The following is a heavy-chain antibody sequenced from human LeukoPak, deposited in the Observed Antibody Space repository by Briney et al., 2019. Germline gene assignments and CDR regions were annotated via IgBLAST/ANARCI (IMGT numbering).Heavy chain of an antibody. CDR2: ISYDGSNK. J-gene: IGHJ6*03. V-gene: IGHV3-30-3*01. Sequence: GGSLRLSCAASGFTFSSYAMHWVRQAPGKGLEWVAVISYDGSNKYYADSVKGRFTISRDNSKNTLYLQMSSLRAEDTAVYYCAKDQGIVGDYYYYMDVWGKGTTVTVSS. CDR1: GFTFSSYA. D-gene: IGHD2-15*01. CDR3: AKDQGIVGDYYYYMDV.